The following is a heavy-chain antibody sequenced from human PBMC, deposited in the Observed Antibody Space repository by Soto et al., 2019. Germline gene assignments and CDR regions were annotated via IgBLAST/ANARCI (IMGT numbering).Heavy chain of an antibody. D-gene: IGHD3-22*01. CDR1: GFTFSNFV. V-gene: IGHV3-7*03. CDR2: IKSDGSEM. CDR3: ARDLGMVITAEYFQH. Sequence: PGGSLRLSCAASGFTFSNFVMTWVRQAPGEGLEWVANIKSDGSEMYYVDSVKGRFTISRDNARKSLYLQMNSLRVEDTALYYCARDLGMVITAEYFQHWGQGTLVTVSS. J-gene: IGHJ1*01.